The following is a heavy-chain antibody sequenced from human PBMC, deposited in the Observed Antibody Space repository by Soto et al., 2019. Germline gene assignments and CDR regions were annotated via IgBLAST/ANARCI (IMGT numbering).Heavy chain of an antibody. Sequence: GGSLRLSCAASGFTFSSYGMHWVRQAPGKGLEWVAVIWYDGSNKYYADSVKGRFTISRDNSKNTLYLQMNSLRAEDTAVYYCARVQYVVAQRTWAVYYYYYGMDVWGQGTTVTVSS. CDR3: ARVQYVVAQRTWAVYYYYYGMDV. CDR1: GFTFSSYG. CDR2: IWYDGSNK. J-gene: IGHJ6*02. V-gene: IGHV3-33*01. D-gene: IGHD2-15*01.